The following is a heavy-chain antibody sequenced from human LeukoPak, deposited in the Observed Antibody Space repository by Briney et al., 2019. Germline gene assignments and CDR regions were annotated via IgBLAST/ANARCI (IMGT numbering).Heavy chain of an antibody. CDR1: GFTFTNYG. CDR2: ISYDGNDQ. V-gene: IGHV3-30*03. CDR3: AISGLGFGEFRGLDY. D-gene: IGHD3-10*01. J-gene: IGHJ4*02. Sequence: PGGSLRLSCAASGFTFTNYGMHWVRQAPGKGLEWVAFISYDGNDQYYADSVKGRFTISRDTSKNALYLQMNSLRAEDTAVYYCAISGLGFGEFRGLDYWGQGTLVTVSS.